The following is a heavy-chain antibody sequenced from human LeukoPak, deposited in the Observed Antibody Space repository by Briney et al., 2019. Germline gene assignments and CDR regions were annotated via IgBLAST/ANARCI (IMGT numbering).Heavy chain of an antibody. D-gene: IGHD1-26*01. J-gene: IGHJ3*02. V-gene: IGHV3-21*01. CDR3: ARDPGSTQTLHDAFDI. CDR1: RFTFSTYS. CDR2: ISTSSSYI. Sequence: GGSLRLSCAACRFTFSTYSMNWVRQAPGKGLEWVSFISTSSSYIYHADSVKGRFTISRDNARNSVYLQMNSLRAEDTAVYYCARDPGSTQTLHDAFDIWGQGTMVTVSS.